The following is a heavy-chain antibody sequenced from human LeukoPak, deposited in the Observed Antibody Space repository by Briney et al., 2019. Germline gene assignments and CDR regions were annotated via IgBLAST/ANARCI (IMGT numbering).Heavy chain of an antibody. V-gene: IGHV3-30*18. Sequence: GGSLRLSCAASGFTFSSYGMHWVRQAPGKGLEWVAVISYDGSNTYYADSVKGRFTISRDNSKNTLYLQMNSLRAEDTAVYYCAKEGSKRLTAFDYWGQGTLVTVSS. D-gene: IGHD3-10*01. J-gene: IGHJ4*02. CDR2: ISYDGSNT. CDR3: AKEGSKRLTAFDY. CDR1: GFTFSSYG.